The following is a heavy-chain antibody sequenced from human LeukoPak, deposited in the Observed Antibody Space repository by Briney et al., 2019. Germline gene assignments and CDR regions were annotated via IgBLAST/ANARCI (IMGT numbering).Heavy chain of an antibody. D-gene: IGHD6-13*01. CDR3: ARGYSTSWTYYFDY. CDR2: LHYGGST. V-gene: IGHV4-59*01. CDR1: DGAITGYY. Sequence: VKPSETLSLTCTVSDGAITGYYWGWIRQPPGKGLDWIGHLHYGGSTNYNPSLKSRVTISVDTSKNHFSLKPSSVTAADTAVYYCARGYSTSWTYYFDYWGQGALVTVSS. J-gene: IGHJ4*02.